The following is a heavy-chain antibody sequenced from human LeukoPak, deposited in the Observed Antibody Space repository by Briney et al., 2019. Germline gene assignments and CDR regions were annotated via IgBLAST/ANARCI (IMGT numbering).Heavy chain of an antibody. CDR2: IIPILGIA. V-gene: IGHV1-69*04. Sequence: SVKVSCKASGGTFSIYAISWVRQAPGQGLEWMGRIIPILGIANYAQKLQGRVTITADKYTSTAYMELSSLRSEDTAVYYCARSPMVRGVIHYWGQGTLVTVSS. CDR3: ARSPMVRGVIHY. J-gene: IGHJ4*02. D-gene: IGHD3-10*01. CDR1: GGTFSIYA.